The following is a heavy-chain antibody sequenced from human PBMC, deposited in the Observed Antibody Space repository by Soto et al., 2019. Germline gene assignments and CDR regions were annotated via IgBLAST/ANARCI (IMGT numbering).Heavy chain of an antibody. Sequence: QITLKESGPTLVKPTQTLTLTCTFSGLSLSTSGEAVGWIRQPPGKALEWLALIYWDADKRNNPTLKTRLTNTKDTSKNQVVLTLTNMDPVDTATYYCAHYVSTSPAGWFDPWGQGILVTVSS. J-gene: IGHJ5*02. V-gene: IGHV2-5*02. CDR3: AHYVSTSPAGWFDP. CDR1: GLSLSTSGEA. D-gene: IGHD3-10*02. CDR2: IYWDADK.